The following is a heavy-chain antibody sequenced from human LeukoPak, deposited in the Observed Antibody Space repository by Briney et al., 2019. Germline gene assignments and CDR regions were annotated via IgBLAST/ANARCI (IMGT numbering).Heavy chain of an antibody. J-gene: IGHJ3*02. Sequence: GASVKVSCKASGYTFTTYRIHWVRQAPEQGLEWMGIINPSGGSTSYAQKFQGRVTMTRDTTTSTVYMELSSLRSEDTAVYYCASGYCSGGSCYSEAFDIWGQGTMVTVSS. V-gene: IGHV1-46*01. CDR2: INPSGGST. D-gene: IGHD2-15*01. CDR3: ASGYCSGGSCYSEAFDI. CDR1: GYTFTTYR.